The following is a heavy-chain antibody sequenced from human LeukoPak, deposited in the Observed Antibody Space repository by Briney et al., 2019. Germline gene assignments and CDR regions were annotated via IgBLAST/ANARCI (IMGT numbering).Heavy chain of an antibody. Sequence: PGGSLRLSCAASGFTFSTYAMHWVRQAPGKGLEWVAVIWYDGTNKYNADSVTGRFTISRDDSKNTLYLQMSSLRAEDTAVYYCARDRGMVSTNLDYWGQGTLVTVSS. D-gene: IGHD5/OR15-5a*01. CDR2: IWYDGTNK. CDR3: ARDRGMVSTNLDY. V-gene: IGHV3-33*01. J-gene: IGHJ4*02. CDR1: GFTFSTYA.